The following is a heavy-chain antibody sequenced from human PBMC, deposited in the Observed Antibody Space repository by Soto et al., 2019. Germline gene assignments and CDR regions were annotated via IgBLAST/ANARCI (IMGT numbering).Heavy chain of an antibody. D-gene: IGHD3-10*01. J-gene: IGHJ3*02. CDR1: GGSFSGYY. CDR3: ARPRVTMVRGGFDI. Sequence: PSETLSLTCAVYGGSFSGYYWSWIRQPPGKGLEWIGEINHSGSTNYNPSLKSRVTISVDTSKNQFPLKLSSVTAADTAVYYCARPRVTMVRGGFDIWGQGTMVTVS. V-gene: IGHV4-34*01. CDR2: INHSGST.